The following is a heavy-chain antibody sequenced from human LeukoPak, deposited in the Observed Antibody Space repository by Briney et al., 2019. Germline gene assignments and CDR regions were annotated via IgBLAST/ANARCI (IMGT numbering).Heavy chain of an antibody. CDR2: IYYSGST. Sequence: SETLSLTCTVSGGSISSYYWSWIRQPPRKGLEWIGYIYYSGSTNYIPSLKSRVTISIDTSKNQFSLNLSSVTAADTAVYYCARGASGYSYGWGQGTLVTVSS. CDR1: GGSISSYY. CDR3: ARGASGYSYG. V-gene: IGHV4-59*01. J-gene: IGHJ4*02. D-gene: IGHD5-18*01.